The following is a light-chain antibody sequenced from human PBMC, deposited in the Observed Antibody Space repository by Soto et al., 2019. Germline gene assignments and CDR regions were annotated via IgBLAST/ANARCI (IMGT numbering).Light chain of an antibody. Sequence: EIVLTQSPGTLSLSPGERATLSCRASQSVSSNYLGWYQQKPVQAPRLLIYGASSRATGIPDRFSGSGSGTDFLLTISRLEPEDFAVYYCQQYGSSPQTFGQGTKVDIK. J-gene: IGKJ1*01. V-gene: IGKV3-20*01. CDR3: QQYGSSPQT. CDR1: QSVSSNY. CDR2: GAS.